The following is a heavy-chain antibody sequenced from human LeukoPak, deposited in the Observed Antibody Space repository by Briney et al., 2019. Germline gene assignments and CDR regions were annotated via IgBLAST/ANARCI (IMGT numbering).Heavy chain of an antibody. CDR2: ISWNSDST. J-gene: IGHJ5*02. D-gene: IGHD1-20*01. CDR3: ARDRQGITGTEWFDP. CDR1: GFTFGDYG. Sequence: PGGSLRPSCEGSGFTFGDYGMSWVRQAPGKGPEWVAGISWNSDSTGYPDSVKGRFTISRDNAKNSLFLQMDSLRVEDTAFYYCARDRQGITGTEWFDPWGQGILVTVSS. V-gene: IGHV3-20*04.